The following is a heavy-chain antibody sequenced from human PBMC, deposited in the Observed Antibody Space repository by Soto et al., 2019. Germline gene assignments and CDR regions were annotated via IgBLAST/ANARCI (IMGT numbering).Heavy chain of an antibody. CDR3: AGRSSSSLGSLFDP. V-gene: IGHV4-39*01. CDR1: GGSISSSTYY. D-gene: IGHD6-6*01. J-gene: IGHJ5*02. Sequence: SETLSLTCTVSGGSISSSTYYWDWIRQPPGKGLEWIGAMYYTGNKNYNPSLESRVTMSVDTSKNQFSLKLSSVTPTDTAVYYCAGRSSSSLGSLFDPWGRGILVTVSS. CDR2: MYYTGNK.